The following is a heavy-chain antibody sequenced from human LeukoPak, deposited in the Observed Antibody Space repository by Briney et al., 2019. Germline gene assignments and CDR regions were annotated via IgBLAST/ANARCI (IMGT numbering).Heavy chain of an antibody. D-gene: IGHD5-18*01. CDR3: TTGLSSQGGRIQLWTLDY. J-gene: IGHJ4*02. Sequence: GRSLRLSCAASGFTFSSYGMHWVRQAPGKGLEWVAVIWYDGSNKYYADSVKGRFTISRDNSKNTLYLQMNSLKTEDTAVYYCTTGLSSQGGRIQLWTLDYWGQGTLVTVSS. CDR2: IWYDGSNK. CDR1: GFTFSSYG. V-gene: IGHV3-33*01.